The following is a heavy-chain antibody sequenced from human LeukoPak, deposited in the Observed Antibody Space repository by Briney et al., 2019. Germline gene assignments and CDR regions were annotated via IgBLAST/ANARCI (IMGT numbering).Heavy chain of an antibody. J-gene: IGHJ6*03. CDR1: GFTFTSYA. CDR2: ISSSSSYI. V-gene: IGHV3-21*01. CDR3: ARERTYYYDFWSGYYSPWCMDV. Sequence: PGGSLRLSCAASGFTFTSYAMSWVRQAPGKGLEWVSSISSSSSYIYYADSVKGRFTISRDNAKNSLYLQMNSLRAEDTAVYYCARERTYYYDFWSGYYSPWCMDVWGKGTTVTVSS. D-gene: IGHD3-3*01.